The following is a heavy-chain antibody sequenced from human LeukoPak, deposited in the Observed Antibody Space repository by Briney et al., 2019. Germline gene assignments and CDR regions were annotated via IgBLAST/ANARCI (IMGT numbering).Heavy chain of an antibody. Sequence: SETLSLTCTVSGGSINSYYWSWIRQPPGKGLEWIGYIYYSGSTNYNPSLKSRVTISRDTSKNQFSLNLSSVTAADTAVYYCARSYDFWSDYYFVYWGQGTLVTVSS. J-gene: IGHJ4*02. CDR2: IYYSGST. D-gene: IGHD3-3*01. V-gene: IGHV4-59*01. CDR1: GGSINSYY. CDR3: ARSYDFWSDYYFVY.